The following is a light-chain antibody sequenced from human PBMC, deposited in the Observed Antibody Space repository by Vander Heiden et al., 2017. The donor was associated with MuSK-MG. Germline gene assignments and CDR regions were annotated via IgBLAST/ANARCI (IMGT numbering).Light chain of an antibody. V-gene: IGKV3-15*01. Sequence: EIVMTQSPATLSVSPGERATLSCGTSQNVNNNLAWYQQKPGQAPRLLIYYASTRATGIPARFSGSGSGTEFTLTISSLQSEDFAVYYCQQHNNWPRTFGQGTKVEIK. CDR2: YAS. J-gene: IGKJ1*01. CDR1: QNVNNN. CDR3: QQHNNWPRT.